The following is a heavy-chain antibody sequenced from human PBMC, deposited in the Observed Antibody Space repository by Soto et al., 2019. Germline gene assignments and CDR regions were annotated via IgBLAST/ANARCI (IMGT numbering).Heavy chain of an antibody. CDR2: ISYDGSNK. J-gene: IGHJ4*02. CDR3: ARVFGYSYGYGIDY. Sequence: GGSPRLSCAASGFTFSSYAMHWVRQAPGKGLEWVAVISYDGSNKYYADSVKGRFTISRDNSKNTLYLQMNSLRAEDTAVYYCARVFGYSYGYGIDYWGQGTLVTLSS. CDR1: GFTFSSYA. D-gene: IGHD5-18*01. V-gene: IGHV3-30-3*01.